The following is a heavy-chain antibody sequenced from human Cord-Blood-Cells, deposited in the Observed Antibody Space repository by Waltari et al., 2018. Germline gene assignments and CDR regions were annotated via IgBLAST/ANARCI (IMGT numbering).Heavy chain of an antibody. V-gene: IGHV3-21*01. CDR1: GFTFSSYS. D-gene: IGHD6-13*01. J-gene: IGHJ6*02. CDR2: SRSSSRYI. Sequence: EVQLVESGGGLVKPGGSLRLSCAASGFTFSSYSMTWVRQAPGEGLEWVACSRSSSRYIDYADSGKGGFTIARDNAKNALYLKMNSLGAEDTAVYYCAGDSSSSWYYYYYGMDVWGQGTTVTVSS. CDR3: AGDSSSSWYYYYYGMDV.